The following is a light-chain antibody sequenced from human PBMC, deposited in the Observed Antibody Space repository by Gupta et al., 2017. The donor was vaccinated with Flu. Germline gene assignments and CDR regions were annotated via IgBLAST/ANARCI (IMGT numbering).Light chain of an antibody. CDR1: NIGSKT. CDR2: DDR. Sequence: SYVLTQPPSASVAPGKTARITCGGNNIGSKTVHWYQQKTGKAPVLVVYDDRDRPSGIPERLSGSNSGNTATLTISRVEDGDEADYYCQVWDSSSEHQVFGGGTKLTVL. V-gene: IGLV3-21*03. CDR3: QVWDSSSEHQV. J-gene: IGLJ2*01.